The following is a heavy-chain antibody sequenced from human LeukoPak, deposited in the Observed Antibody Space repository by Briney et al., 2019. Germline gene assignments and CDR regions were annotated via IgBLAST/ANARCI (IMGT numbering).Heavy chain of an antibody. CDR3: ARTRGLRWSYFDY. D-gene: IGHD4-23*01. CDR1: GGSYSGYY. CDR2: INHSGST. V-gene: IGHV4-34*01. J-gene: IGHJ4*02. Sequence: SETLSLTCAVYGGSYSGYYWSWIRQPPGKGLEWIGEINHSGSTNYNPSLKSRVTISVDTSKNQFSLKLSSVTAADTAVYYCARTRGLRWSYFDYWGQGTLVTVSS.